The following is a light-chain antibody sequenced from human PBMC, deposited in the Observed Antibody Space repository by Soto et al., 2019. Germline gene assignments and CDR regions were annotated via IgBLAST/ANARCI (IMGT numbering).Light chain of an antibody. V-gene: IGLV2-14*01. J-gene: IGLJ1*01. CDR2: DVS. CDR3: SSYTGSSTLFYV. Sequence: QSVLTQPASVSGSPGQSITISCTVTSSDVGGYNYVSWYQQHPGKAPKLMIYDVSNRPSGVSNRFSGSKSGNTASLTISGLQAEDEADYYCSSYTGSSTLFYVFGTGTKVTVL. CDR1: SSDVGGYNY.